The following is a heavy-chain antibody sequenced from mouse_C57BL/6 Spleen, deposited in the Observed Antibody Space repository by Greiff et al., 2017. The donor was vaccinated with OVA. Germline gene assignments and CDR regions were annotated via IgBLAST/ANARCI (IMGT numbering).Heavy chain of an antibody. CDR1: GYAFSSSW. D-gene: IGHD1-1*02. Sequence: QVQLQQSGPELVKPGASVKISCKASGYAFSSSWMNWVKQRPGKGLEWIGRIYPGDGDTNYNGKFKGKATLTADKSSSTAYLQLSSLTSEDSAVYFCARSRYGPYYAMDYGGQGTSVTVSS. J-gene: IGHJ4*01. CDR2: IYPGDGDT. CDR3: ARSRYGPYYAMDY. V-gene: IGHV1-82*01.